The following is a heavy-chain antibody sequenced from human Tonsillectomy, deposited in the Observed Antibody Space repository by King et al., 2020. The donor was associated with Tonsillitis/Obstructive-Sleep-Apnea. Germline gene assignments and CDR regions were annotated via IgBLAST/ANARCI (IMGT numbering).Heavy chain of an antibody. V-gene: IGHV3-72*01. J-gene: IGHJ6*03. Sequence: VQLVESGGGLVQPGGSLRLSCAASGFTFSDHYMDWVRQAPGKGLEWVGRTRNKANSYTTEYAASVNGRFTISRDDSKNSLYLQMNSLKTEDTAVYYCAREYCSSTSCYLSYYYYYMDVWGKGTTVTVSS. CDR3: AREYCSSTSCYLSYYYYYMDV. CDR1: GFTFSDHY. D-gene: IGHD2-2*01. CDR2: TRNKANSYTT.